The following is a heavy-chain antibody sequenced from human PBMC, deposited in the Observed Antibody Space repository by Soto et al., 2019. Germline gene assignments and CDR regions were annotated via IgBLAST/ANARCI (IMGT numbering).Heavy chain of an antibody. J-gene: IGHJ6*02. Sequence: SETLSLTCTVSGGSLDYYYWTWIRQTPGKGLEWIGYISDSGSTKYNPSLRSRVTISVDTSKNQFSLKLNSVNAADTAVYFCARDSTSWFPYYGIGVWGQGTTVTVSS. CDR1: GGSLDYYY. CDR2: ISDSGST. V-gene: IGHV4-59*01. CDR3: ARDSTSWFPYYGIGV. D-gene: IGHD6-13*01.